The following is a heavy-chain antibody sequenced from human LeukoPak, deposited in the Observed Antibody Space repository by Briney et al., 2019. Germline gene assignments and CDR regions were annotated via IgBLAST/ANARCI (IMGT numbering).Heavy chain of an antibody. CDR2: IYYSGNT. J-gene: IGHJ4*02. Sequence: PSETLSLTCTVSGGSINSSSYYWGWIRQPPGKGLEWIGSIYYSGNTYYNPSFQSRVTISVDTSKNQFSLKLSSVTAADTAVYYCARHDPSAQPDYWAQGTLVSVSS. CDR3: ARHDPSAQPDY. CDR1: GGSINSSSYY. V-gene: IGHV4-39*01.